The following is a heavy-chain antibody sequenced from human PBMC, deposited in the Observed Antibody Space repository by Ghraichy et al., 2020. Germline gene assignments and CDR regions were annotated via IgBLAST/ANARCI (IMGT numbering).Heavy chain of an antibody. CDR3: ARHVRESRFPPDWFDP. CDR1: GDSIRDSVYY. J-gene: IGHJ5*02. V-gene: IGHV4-39*01. Sequence: SETLSLTCSVSGDSIRDSVYYWGWIRQPPGKGLQWIASIYYTGGTYYNSSLESRATISVDTSKNVFSLRLRSVTAADTAVYFCARHVRESRFPPDWFDPWRQRPRGAVSS. D-gene: IGHD3-10*01. CDR2: IYYTGGT.